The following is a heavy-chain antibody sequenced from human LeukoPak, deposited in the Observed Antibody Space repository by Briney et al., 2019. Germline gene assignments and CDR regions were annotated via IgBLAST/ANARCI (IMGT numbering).Heavy chain of an antibody. Sequence: SVKVSCKASGGTFSSYAISWVRQAPGQGLEWIGGIIPIFGTANYAQKFQGRVTITADESTSTAYMELSSLRSEDTAVYYCARDRGTRYCSSTSCYKGSFDYWGQGTLVTVSS. J-gene: IGHJ4*02. D-gene: IGHD2-2*02. CDR1: GGTFSSYA. CDR3: ARDRGTRYCSSTSCYKGSFDY. V-gene: IGHV1-69*13. CDR2: IIPIFGTA.